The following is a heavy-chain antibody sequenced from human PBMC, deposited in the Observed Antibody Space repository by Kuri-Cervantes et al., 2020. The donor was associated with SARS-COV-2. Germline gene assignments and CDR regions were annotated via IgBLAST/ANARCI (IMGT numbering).Heavy chain of an antibody. CDR1: GFTFSSYE. J-gene: IGHJ6*02. CDR2: ISSSGSTI. D-gene: IGHD2-15*01. CDR3: ARGGYCSGGSCYSVYYYYYYGMDV. V-gene: IGHV3-48*03. Sequence: GGSLRLSCAASGFTFSSYEMNWVRQAPGKGLEWVSYISSSGSTIYYADSVKGRFTISRDNAKNSLYLQMNSLRAEDTAVYYCARGGYCSGGSCYSVYYYYYYGMDVWGQGTTVTSP.